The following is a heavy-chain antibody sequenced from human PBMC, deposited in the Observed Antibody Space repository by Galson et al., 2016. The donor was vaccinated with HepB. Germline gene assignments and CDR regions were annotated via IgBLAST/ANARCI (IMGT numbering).Heavy chain of an antibody. V-gene: IGHV3-48*04. Sequence: SLRLSCAASGFTFSDYAMNWVRQAPGKGLEWVASISSSSATIYYVDSGKGRFAVSRDNAKNSVYLQMNSLRVEDTAVYYCTRDGALPGGWVWIDPWGQGTLVIVSS. CDR3: TRDGALPGGWVWIDP. CDR2: ISSSSATI. J-gene: IGHJ5*02. D-gene: IGHD6-19*01. CDR1: GFTFSDYA.